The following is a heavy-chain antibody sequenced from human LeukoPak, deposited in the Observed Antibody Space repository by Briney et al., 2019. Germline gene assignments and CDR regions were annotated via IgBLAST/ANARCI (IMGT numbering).Heavy chain of an antibody. CDR3: ATYYYDSSGQNWFDP. V-gene: IGHV4-59*01. D-gene: IGHD3-22*01. J-gene: IGHJ5*02. CDR1: GGSLEHYF. Sequence: SETLSLTCSVSGGSLEHYFWSWIRQPPGKGLEWIGYIYYSGSTNYNPSLKSRVTISVDTSKNQFSLKLSSVTAADTAVYYCATYYYDSSGQNWFDPWGQGTLVTVSS. CDR2: IYYSGST.